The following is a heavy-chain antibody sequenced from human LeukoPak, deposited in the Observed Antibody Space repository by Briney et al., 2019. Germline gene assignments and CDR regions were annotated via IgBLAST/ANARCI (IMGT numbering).Heavy chain of an antibody. CDR2: ISYDGSNK. V-gene: IGHV3-30*04. D-gene: IGHD5-18*01. CDR3: ARDLRLKSFTWIQHY. CDR1: GFTFSSYA. J-gene: IGHJ4*02. Sequence: PGGSLRLSCAASGFTFSSYAMHWVRQAPGKGLEWVAVISYDGSNKYYADSVKGRFTISRDNSKNTLYLQMNSLRAEDTAVYYCARDLRLKSFTWIQHYWGQGTLVTVSS.